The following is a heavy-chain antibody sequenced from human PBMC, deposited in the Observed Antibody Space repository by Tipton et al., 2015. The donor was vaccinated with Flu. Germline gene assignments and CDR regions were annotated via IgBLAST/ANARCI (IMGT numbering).Heavy chain of an antibody. J-gene: IGHJ2*01. CDR1: GFTFSNAL. CDR2: IRTKIDGGTT. Sequence: SLRLSCRASGFTFSNALMSWVRQAPGKGLEWVGRIRTKIDGGTTDYAAPAKGRFTISRDDSKNMMNLQMDSLKIEDTGVYYCAAPSGYSSSWNNWYFEIWGRGTLVTVSS. CDR3: AAPSGYSSSWNNWYFEI. V-gene: IGHV3-15*01. D-gene: IGHD6-13*01.